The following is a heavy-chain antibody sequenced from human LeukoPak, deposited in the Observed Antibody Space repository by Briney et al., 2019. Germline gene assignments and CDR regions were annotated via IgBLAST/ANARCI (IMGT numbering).Heavy chain of an antibody. CDR1: GFTFSNYH. CDR2: TWYDESKQ. CDR3: ANGDPGTYCGGDCPDAFDI. J-gene: IGHJ3*02. Sequence: GGSLRLSCTASGFTFSNYHMHWVRQAPGKGLEWVAMTWYDESKQFYVDSVKGRFTVSRDNSRNTLYLQMNSLRAEDTALYYCANGDPGTYCGGDCPDAFDIWGQGTMVTVSS. V-gene: IGHV3-30*02. D-gene: IGHD2-21*02.